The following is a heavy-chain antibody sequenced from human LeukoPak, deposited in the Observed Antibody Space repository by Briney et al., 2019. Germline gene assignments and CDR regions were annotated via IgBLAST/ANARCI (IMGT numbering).Heavy chain of an antibody. D-gene: IGHD4-17*01. V-gene: IGHV3-15*01. Sequence: GGSLRLSCAASGFTFSNAWMSCGRQAPGEGLWGVGRIKSKTDGGTTDYAAPVKGRFTISRDDSNNTLYLQMNSLKPEDTAVYYFTTTTDWGQGTLVTVSS. J-gene: IGHJ4*02. CDR1: GFTFSNAW. CDR2: IKSKTDGGTT. CDR3: TTTTD.